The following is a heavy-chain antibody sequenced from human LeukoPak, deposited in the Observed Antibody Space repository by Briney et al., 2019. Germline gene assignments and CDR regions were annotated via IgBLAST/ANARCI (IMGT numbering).Heavy chain of an antibody. CDR1: GGSISSSSYS. J-gene: IGHJ6*03. V-gene: IGHV4-39*07. Sequence: SETLSLTCTVSGGSISSSSYSWGWIRQPPGKGLEWIGSIYYSGSTYYNPSLKSRVTISVDTSKNQFSLKLSSVTAADTAVYYCARDARYYYGSGSYYKRYYYMDVWGKGTTVTVSS. CDR3: ARDARYYYGSGSYYKRYYYMDV. D-gene: IGHD3-10*01. CDR2: IYYSGST.